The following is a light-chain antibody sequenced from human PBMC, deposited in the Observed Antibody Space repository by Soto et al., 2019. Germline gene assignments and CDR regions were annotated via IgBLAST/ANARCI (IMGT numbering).Light chain of an antibody. V-gene: IGLV2-14*03. J-gene: IGLJ2*01. CDR2: DVR. CDR3: SSYTSSSTVI. CDR1: SSDVGGYNF. Sequence: QPVLTQPASVSGSPGQSITISCTGTSSDVGGYNFVSWYQQHPGKAPKFIIYDVRNRPSGVSNRFSGSRSGNTASLTISGLQAEDEADYYCSSYTSSSTVIFGGGTKLNVL.